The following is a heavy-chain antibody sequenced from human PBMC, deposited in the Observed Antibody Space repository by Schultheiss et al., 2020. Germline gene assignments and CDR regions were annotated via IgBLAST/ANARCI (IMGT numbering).Heavy chain of an antibody. CDR2: IYHSGST. CDR1: GGSISSYY. D-gene: IGHD6-6*01. Sequence: SQTLSLSCTVSGGSISSYYWSWIRQPPGKGLEWIGSIYHSGSTYYNPSLKSRVTISVDTSKNQFSLQLNSVTPEDTAVYYCAGGPARIAARKTYYYYGMDVWGQGTTVNVYS. CDR3: AGGPARIAARKTYYYYGMDV. V-gene: IGHV4-59*04. J-gene: IGHJ6*02.